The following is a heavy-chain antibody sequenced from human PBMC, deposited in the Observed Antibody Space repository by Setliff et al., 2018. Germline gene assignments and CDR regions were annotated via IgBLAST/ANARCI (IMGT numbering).Heavy chain of an antibody. V-gene: IGHV4-38-2*02. J-gene: IGHJ4*02. Sequence: SETLSLTCTVSGYSISSGYYWGWIRQPTGKGLEWLGSSFHTGNTYYNPSLEGRVTISVDTSNNQFSLKLSSVTAADTAVYYCARHLWGRYMAESSDYFDYWGQGSLVTVS. D-gene: IGHD3-3*02. CDR3: ARHLWGRYMAESSDYFDY. CDR2: SFHTGNT. CDR1: GYSISSGYY.